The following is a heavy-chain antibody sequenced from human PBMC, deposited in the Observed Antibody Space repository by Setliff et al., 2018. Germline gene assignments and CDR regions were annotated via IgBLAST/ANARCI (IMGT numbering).Heavy chain of an antibody. J-gene: IGHJ3*02. Sequence: PGGSLRLSCVTSGFTFSRYWMSWVRQAPGKGLEWVANIKEDGSEKYYVDSVKGRFTISRDNSKKTLYLQMNSLRAEDTAVYYCAKGDITAGYAFDIWGQGTMVTVSS. V-gene: IGHV3-7*01. D-gene: IGHD6-13*01. CDR1: GFTFSRYW. CDR2: IKEDGSEK. CDR3: AKGDITAGYAFDI.